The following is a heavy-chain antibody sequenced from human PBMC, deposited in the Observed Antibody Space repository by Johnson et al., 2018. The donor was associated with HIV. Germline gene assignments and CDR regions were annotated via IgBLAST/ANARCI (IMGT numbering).Heavy chain of an antibody. CDR3: ARDRRYYGSGSYGGAFDI. J-gene: IGHJ3*02. V-gene: IGHV3-30*03. CDR1: GFAFSRFA. CDR2: ISYDGSNK. Sequence: QVLLVESGGGVVQSGRSLRLSCAASGFAFSRFAMHWVRQVPDKGLEWVAVISYDGSNKYYADSVKGRFTISRDNAKNSLYLQMNSLRAEDTALYYCARDRRYYGSGSYGGAFDIWGQGTVVTVSS. D-gene: IGHD3-10*01.